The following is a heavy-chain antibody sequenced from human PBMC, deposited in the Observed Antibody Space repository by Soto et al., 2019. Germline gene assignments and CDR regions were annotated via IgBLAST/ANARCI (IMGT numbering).Heavy chain of an antibody. Sequence: EVQLLESGGGLVQPGGSLRLSCAASGFTFSSYAMSWVRQAPGKGLEWVSAISGSGGSTYYADSGKGRFTISRDNSKNTLDMQRNSLRAEDTAVYYSAKDITMVGGVIITLNYYYYSGMDVWGQGTTVTVSS. J-gene: IGHJ6*02. CDR1: GFTFSSYA. V-gene: IGHV3-23*01. CDR3: AKDITMVGGVIITLNYYYYSGMDV. CDR2: ISGSGGST. D-gene: IGHD3-10*01.